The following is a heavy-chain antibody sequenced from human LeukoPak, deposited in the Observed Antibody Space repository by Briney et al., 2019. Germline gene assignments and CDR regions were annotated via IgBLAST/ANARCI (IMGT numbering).Heavy chain of an antibody. CDR1: GYTFTGYY. D-gene: IGHD6-13*01. CDR3: ARGSAAGTTPGY. Sequence: ASVKVSCKASGYTFTGYYMHWVRQAPGQGLEWMGWINPNSGGTNYAQKFQGRVTMTRDTSISTAYMELSRLTSEDMAVYYCARGSAAGTTPGYWGQGTLVTVSS. CDR2: INPNSGGT. V-gene: IGHV1-2*02. J-gene: IGHJ4*02.